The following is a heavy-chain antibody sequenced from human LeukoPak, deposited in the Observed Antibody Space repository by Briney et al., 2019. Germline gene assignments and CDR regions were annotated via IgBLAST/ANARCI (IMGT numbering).Heavy chain of an antibody. Sequence: ASVKVSCKTSGYTFTSYYIHWLRQAPGQRFEWMGWSDPKSGATKYEHFQGRVTMTRDTSISTAYMELSSLRSDDTAVYFCARGVGGLGNMDVWGKGTTVIISS. CDR2: SDPKSGAT. V-gene: IGHV1-2*02. CDR1: GYTFTSYY. D-gene: IGHD3-16*01. J-gene: IGHJ6*03. CDR3: ARGVGGLGNMDV.